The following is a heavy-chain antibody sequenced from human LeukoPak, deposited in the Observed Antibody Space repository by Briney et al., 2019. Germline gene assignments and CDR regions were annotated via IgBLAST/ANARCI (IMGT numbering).Heavy chain of an antibody. V-gene: IGHV3-30*02. D-gene: IGHD4-17*01. CDR3: AKNYGDYGAFDI. CDR2: IRYDGSKK. Sequence: GGSLRLSCAVSGFTFSSYGMHWVRQAPGKELEWVAFIRYDGSKKYYADSVKGRFTISRDNSKNTLYLQMNSLRPEDTAVYYCAKNYGDYGAFDIWGQGTMVTVSS. J-gene: IGHJ3*02. CDR1: GFTFSSYG.